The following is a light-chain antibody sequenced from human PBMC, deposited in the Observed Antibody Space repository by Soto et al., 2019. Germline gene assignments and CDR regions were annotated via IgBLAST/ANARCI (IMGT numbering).Light chain of an antibody. CDR3: SSYTSSSTLV. Sequence: QSALTQPASVSGSPGQSITISCTGTSSDVGGYNYVSWYQQHPGKAPKVMIYEVSYRPSGVANRFSGSKSGNTASLTISGLQAEDEADYYCSSYTSSSTLVFGGGTKLTVL. V-gene: IGLV2-14*01. CDR1: SSDVGGYNY. J-gene: IGLJ3*02. CDR2: EVS.